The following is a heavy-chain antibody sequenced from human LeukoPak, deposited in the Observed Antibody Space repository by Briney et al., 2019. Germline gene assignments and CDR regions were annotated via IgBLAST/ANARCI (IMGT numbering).Heavy chain of an antibody. J-gene: IGHJ3*02. V-gene: IGHV4-59*01. CDR3: ARYAMVRGVIRAPFAFDI. Sequence: SETLSLTCTVSGGSISSYYWSWIRQPPGKGPEWIGYIYYSGSTNYNPSLKSRVTISVDTSKNQFSLELSSVTAADTAVYYCARYAMVRGVIRAPFAFDIWGQGTMVTVSS. CDR2: IYYSGST. CDR1: GGSISSYY. D-gene: IGHD3-10*01.